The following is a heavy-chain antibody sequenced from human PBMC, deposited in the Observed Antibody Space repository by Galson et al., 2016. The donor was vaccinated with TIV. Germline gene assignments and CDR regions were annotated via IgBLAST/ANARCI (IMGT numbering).Heavy chain of an antibody. D-gene: IGHD2-15*01. CDR3: ARAVSRILLGWIDP. Sequence: FTFSTYGMHWVRQAPGKGLEWVAVMSYEGSNKYYADSVKGRFSISRDNSKSTLYLHMSSLRPEDTAVYYCARAVSRILLGWIDPWGQGTLVTVSS. CDR1: FTFSTYG. CDR2: MSYEGSNK. V-gene: IGHV3-30*03. J-gene: IGHJ5*02.